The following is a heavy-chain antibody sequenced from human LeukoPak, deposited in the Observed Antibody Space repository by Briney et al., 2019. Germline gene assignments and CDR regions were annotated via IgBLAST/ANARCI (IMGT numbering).Heavy chain of an antibody. J-gene: IGHJ3*02. Sequence: GGSLRLSCAASGFIFSGSPMHWVRQASGKGLEWVSRIRSKANNYATAYAASVKGRFTVSRDDSMHTAFLQMNSVKTEDTAVYFCTKQLNDAFDIWGQGTMVTVSS. V-gene: IGHV3-73*01. D-gene: IGHD6-6*01. CDR2: IRSKANNYAT. CDR3: TKQLNDAFDI. CDR1: GFIFSGSP.